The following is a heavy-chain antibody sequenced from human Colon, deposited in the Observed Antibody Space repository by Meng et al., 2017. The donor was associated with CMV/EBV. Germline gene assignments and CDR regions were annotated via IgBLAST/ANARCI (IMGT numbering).Heavy chain of an antibody. CDR2: ISSGGGSS. CDR1: GFNFNTYP. J-gene: IGHJ4*02. V-gene: IGHV3-30-3*01. CDR3: ARYGNFDVSSGFSY. D-gene: IGHD3-3*01. Sequence: SLKISCAAPGFNFNTYPLHWVRQAPGKGLEWVALISSGGGSSSYADSVKGRFTLSRNSSKNTVYLQMNSLRRDDTGVYFCARYGNFDVSSGFSYWGQGTKVTVSS.